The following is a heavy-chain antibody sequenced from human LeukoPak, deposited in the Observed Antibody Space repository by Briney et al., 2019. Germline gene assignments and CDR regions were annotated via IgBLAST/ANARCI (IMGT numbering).Heavy chain of an antibody. D-gene: IGHD3-22*01. CDR1: GGSINSYF. CDR3: SGEVLYYDSSGYSDY. V-gene: IGHV4-4*07. Sequence: SETLSLTCTVSGGSINSYFWSWIRQPAGKGLEWIGRIHTSGSTNYNPSLKSRVTMSVDTSKNQFSLSLSSVTAADTAVYYCSGEVLYYDSSGYSDYWGQGTLVTVSS. CDR2: IHTSGST. J-gene: IGHJ4*02.